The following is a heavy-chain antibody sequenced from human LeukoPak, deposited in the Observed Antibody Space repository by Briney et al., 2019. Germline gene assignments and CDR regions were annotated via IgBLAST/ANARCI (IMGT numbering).Heavy chain of an antibody. CDR1: GGSISSYY. V-gene: IGHV4-59*08. D-gene: IGHD6-13*01. CDR2: IYYGGNT. CDR3: ASTSIAAAGNLQY. J-gene: IGHJ4*02. Sequence: PSETLSLTCTVFGGSISSYYWSWIRQPPGKGLEWIGYIYYGGNTNYNPSLKSRVTISIDTPKNQFSLRLSSVTAADTAIYYCASTSIAAAGNLQYWGQGTLVTVSS.